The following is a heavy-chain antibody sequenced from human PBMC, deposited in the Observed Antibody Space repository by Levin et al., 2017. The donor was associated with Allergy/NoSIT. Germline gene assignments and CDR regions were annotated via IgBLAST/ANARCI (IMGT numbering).Heavy chain of an antibody. CDR1: GGSFSGYY. V-gene: IGHV4-34*01. CDR2: INHSGST. D-gene: IGHD4-17*01. J-gene: IGHJ6*02. CDR3: ASLVRDYGDYDSYYGMDV. Sequence: SETLSLTCAVYGGSFSGYYWSWIRQPPGKGLEWIGEINHSGSTNYNPSLKSRVTISVDTSKNQFSLKLSSVTAADTAVYYCASLVRDYGDYDSYYGMDVWGQGTTVTVSS.